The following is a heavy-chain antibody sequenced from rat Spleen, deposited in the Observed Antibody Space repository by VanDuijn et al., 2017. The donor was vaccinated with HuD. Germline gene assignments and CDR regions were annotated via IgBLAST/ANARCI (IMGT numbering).Heavy chain of an antibody. CDR2: IANSGGST. Sequence: EVQLVESGGGLVQPGRSLKLSCVASGFTFNNSWMTWIRQTPGRGLEWVESIANSGGSTYLPDSVKGRFTISRENAKSTLYLQMYSLRSEDTATYYCTRPYSGYNQPYYWGQGVMVTVSS. D-gene: IGHD1-9*01. J-gene: IGHJ2*01. CDR3: TRPYSGYNQPYY. CDR1: GFTFNNSW. V-gene: IGHV5-31*01.